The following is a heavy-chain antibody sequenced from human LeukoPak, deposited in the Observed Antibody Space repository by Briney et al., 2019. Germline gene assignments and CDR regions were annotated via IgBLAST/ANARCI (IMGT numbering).Heavy chain of an antibody. Sequence: GGSLRLSRVASGFTFSSYWMHWVRQAPGKGLGWVSRINSDGSSTTYADSVKGRFTISRDNAENTLYLQMNSLRAEDTAMYYCARQYSYDSSGYYPWDYWGQGTLVTVSS. V-gene: IGHV3-74*01. D-gene: IGHD3-22*01. CDR2: INSDGSST. J-gene: IGHJ4*02. CDR1: GFTFSSYW. CDR3: ARQYSYDSSGYYPWDY.